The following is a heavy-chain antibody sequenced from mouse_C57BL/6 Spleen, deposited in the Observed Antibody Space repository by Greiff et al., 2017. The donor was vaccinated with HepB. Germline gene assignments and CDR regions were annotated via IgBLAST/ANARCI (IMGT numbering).Heavy chain of an antibody. Sequence: EVQLQQSGEGLVKPGGSLKLSCAASGFTFSSYAMSWVRQTPEKRLEWVAYISSGGDYIYYADTVKGRFTISRDNGRNTLYLQMSSLKSEDTAMYYCTRETVVDYYYAMDYWGQGTSVTVSS. J-gene: IGHJ4*01. D-gene: IGHD1-1*01. CDR2: ISSGGDYI. CDR3: TRETVVDYYYAMDY. V-gene: IGHV5-9-1*02. CDR1: GFTFSSYA.